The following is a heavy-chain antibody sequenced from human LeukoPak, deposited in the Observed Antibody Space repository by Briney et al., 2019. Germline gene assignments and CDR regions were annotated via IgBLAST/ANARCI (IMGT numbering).Heavy chain of an antibody. J-gene: IGHJ3*02. D-gene: IGHD2-2*01. CDR2: INSDGSST. CDR3: AREPRYCSSTCCQMGAFDI. V-gene: IGHV3-74*01. CDR1: GFTFSSYW. Sequence: PGGSLRLSCAASGFTFSSYWMHWVRQAPGKGLVWVSRINSDGSSTSYADSVKGRFTISRDNAKNTLYLQMNSLRAEDTAVYYCAREPRYCSSTCCQMGAFDIWGQGTMVTVSS.